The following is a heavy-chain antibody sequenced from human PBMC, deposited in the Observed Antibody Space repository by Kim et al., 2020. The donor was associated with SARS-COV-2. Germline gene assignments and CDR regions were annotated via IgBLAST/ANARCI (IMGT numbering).Heavy chain of an antibody. Sequence: YADSVKGRFTISRDNYKNTLYLQMNSLRAEDTAVYYCAKDRGIAAAGIDYWGQGTLVTVSS. V-gene: IGHV3-30*02. J-gene: IGHJ4*02. D-gene: IGHD6-13*01. CDR3: AKDRGIAAAGIDY.